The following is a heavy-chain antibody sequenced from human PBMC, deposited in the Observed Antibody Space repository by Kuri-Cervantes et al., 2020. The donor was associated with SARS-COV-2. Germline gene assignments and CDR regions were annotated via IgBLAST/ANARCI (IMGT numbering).Heavy chain of an antibody. CDR3: ARDLFGGGGYYYDMDV. Sequence: LSLTCAASGFTFSSSAMHWVRQAPGKGLEWVAVISYDGSNKYYADSVKGRFTISRDNSKNTLYLQMNSLRDEDTAVYYCARDLFGGGGYYYDMDVWGQGTTVTVSS. D-gene: IGHD4-23*01. CDR1: GFTFSSSA. J-gene: IGHJ6*02. V-gene: IGHV3-30-3*01. CDR2: ISYDGSNK.